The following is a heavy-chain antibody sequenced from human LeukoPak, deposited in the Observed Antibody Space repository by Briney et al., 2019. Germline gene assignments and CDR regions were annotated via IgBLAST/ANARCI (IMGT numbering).Heavy chain of an antibody. CDR2: INPNSGGT. CDR1: GYTFTGYY. D-gene: IGHD3-10*01. Sequence: ASVKVSCKASGYTFTGYYMHWVRQAPGQGLEWMGRINPNSGGTNYAQKLQGRVTMTTDTSTSTAYMELRSLRSDDTAVYYCARDLDHSRTLGGYWGRGTLVTVSS. J-gene: IGHJ4*02. CDR3: ARDLDHSRTLGGY. V-gene: IGHV1-2*06.